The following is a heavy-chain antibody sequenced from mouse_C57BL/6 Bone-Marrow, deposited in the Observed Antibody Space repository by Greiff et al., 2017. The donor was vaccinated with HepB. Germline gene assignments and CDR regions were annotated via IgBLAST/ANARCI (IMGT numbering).Heavy chain of an antibody. J-gene: IGHJ3*01. Sequence: QVQLQQPGAELVMPGASVKLSCKASGYTFTSYWMHWVKQRPGQGLEWIGEIDPSDSYTNYNQKFKGKSTLTVDKSSSTAYMQLSSLTSEDSAVYYCARKGLEYYGSSPPWFAYWGQGTLVTVSA. CDR3: ARKGLEYYGSSPPWFAY. D-gene: IGHD1-1*01. CDR1: GYTFTSYW. V-gene: IGHV1-69*01. CDR2: IDPSDSYT.